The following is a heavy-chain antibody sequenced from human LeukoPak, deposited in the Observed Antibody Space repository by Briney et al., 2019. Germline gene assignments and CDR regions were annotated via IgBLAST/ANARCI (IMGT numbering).Heavy chain of an antibody. V-gene: IGHV3-23*01. J-gene: IGHJ4*02. D-gene: IGHD1-14*01. CDR3: ARRYYRYYFDY. Sequence: GGTLRLSCAASGFTFSSYAMSWVRQAPGKGLEWVSAISGSGGSTYYADSVKGRFTISRDNSKNTLYLQMNSLRAEDTAVYYCARRYYRYYFDYWGQGTLVTVSS. CDR2: ISGSGGST. CDR1: GFTFSSYA.